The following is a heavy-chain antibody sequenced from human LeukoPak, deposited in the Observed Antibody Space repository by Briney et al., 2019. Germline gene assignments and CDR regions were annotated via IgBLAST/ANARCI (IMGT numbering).Heavy chain of an antibody. D-gene: IGHD3-3*01. Sequence: ASVKVSCKTSGYSFTDYYIHWVRQAPGQGLEWMGWINTKSGRTSSARKFQGRVTMTRDPSITTVYMDMAWLTTDDTAIYFCARADFIDAGPYLIGPWGQGTLVTVSS. CDR3: ARADFIDAGPYLIGP. J-gene: IGHJ5*02. CDR2: INTKSGRT. V-gene: IGHV1-2*02. CDR1: GYSFTDYY.